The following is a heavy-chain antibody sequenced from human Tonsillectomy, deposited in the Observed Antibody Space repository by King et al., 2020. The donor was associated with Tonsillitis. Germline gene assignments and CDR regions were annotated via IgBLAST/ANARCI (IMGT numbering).Heavy chain of an antibody. D-gene: IGHD3-9*01. CDR3: AKGYINSYYDFLTGYSN. Sequence: VQLVESGGGLVQPGGSLRLSCAASGFTFSSYAMSWARQAPGKGLEWVSGISDSGGSTYYADSVKGRFTISRDNSKNTLYLQMNSLRAEDTAVYYCAKGYINSYYDFLTGYSNWGQGTLVTVSS. CDR2: ISDSGGST. J-gene: IGHJ1*01. V-gene: IGHV3-23*04. CDR1: GFTFSSYA.